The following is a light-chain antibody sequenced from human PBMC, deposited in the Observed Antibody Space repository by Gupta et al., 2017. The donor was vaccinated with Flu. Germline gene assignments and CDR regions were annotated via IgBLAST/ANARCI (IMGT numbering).Light chain of an antibody. J-gene: IGKJ3*01. CDR2: GAS. CDR3: QQYNRGPQGFT. CDR1: QSISNN. Sequence: EIVVTQSPATLSVSSGERVTLSCTASQSISNNLAWYQQKPGQAPRLLIYGASNRVTGSPARFSGGGSGTEFTLTISSLQAEDFAVYFCQQYNRGPQGFTFGPGTKVEIK. V-gene: IGKV3-15*01.